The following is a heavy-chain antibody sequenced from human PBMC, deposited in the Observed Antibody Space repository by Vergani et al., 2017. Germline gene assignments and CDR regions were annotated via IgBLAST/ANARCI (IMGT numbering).Heavy chain of an antibody. CDR3: AGSRDEYCTTTSCYLYLDY. CDR1: GFTFSSFT. J-gene: IGHJ4*02. D-gene: IGHD2-2*01. Sequence: EVQVVDSGGDLVQPGGSLRLSCAASGFTFSSFTFNWVRQSPGQGLEWIASISSGGDRVYYADSVQGRFTMSRDNVKKSLYLQMERLRDEDTAMYFCAGSRDEYCTTTSCYLYLDYWGQGTQVIVSS. V-gene: IGHV3-48*02. CDR2: ISSGGDRV.